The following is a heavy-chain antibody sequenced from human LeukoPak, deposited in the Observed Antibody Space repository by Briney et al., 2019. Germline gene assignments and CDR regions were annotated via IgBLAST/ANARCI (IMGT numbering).Heavy chain of an antibody. CDR1: GGTFSSYA. CDR3: ARAVRFVVVPAHAFDI. J-gene: IGHJ3*02. D-gene: IGHD2-2*01. V-gene: IGHV1-69*05. Sequence: GASVKVSCKASGGTFSSYAISWVRQAPGQGLEWMGGIIPIFGTANYAQKFQGRVTITTDEFTSTAYMELSSLRSEDTAVYYCARAVRFVVVPAHAFDIWGQGTMVTVSS. CDR2: IIPIFGTA.